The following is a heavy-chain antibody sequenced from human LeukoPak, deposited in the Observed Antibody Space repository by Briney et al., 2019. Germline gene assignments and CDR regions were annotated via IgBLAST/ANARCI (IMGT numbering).Heavy chain of an antibody. D-gene: IGHD2-15*01. CDR2: ISRTGNYI. J-gene: IGHJ4*02. CDR1: GFTLSRYN. CDR3: ARVLETDCSGGSCYSGLDY. V-gene: IGHV3-21*01. Sequence: GGSLRLSCAASGFTLSRYNMNWVRQAPGKGLEWVSSISRTGNYIYYADSVKGRFTISRDNAQNSLFLQMNSLRVEDTAVYYCARVLETDCSGGSCYSGLDYWGQGTLVTVSS.